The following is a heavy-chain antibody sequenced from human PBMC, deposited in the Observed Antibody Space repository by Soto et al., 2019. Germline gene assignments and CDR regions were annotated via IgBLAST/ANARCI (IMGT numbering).Heavy chain of an antibody. CDR3: TGILLYYDYYYGMDV. CDR2: IYYSGST. J-gene: IGHJ6*02. D-gene: IGHD3-16*01. V-gene: IGHV4-39*01. CDR1: GGSISSGGYY. Sequence: SETLSLTCTVSGGSISSGGYYWSWIRQHPGKGLEWIGSIYYSGSTYYNPSLKSRVTLSVDTSKNQFSLKLNSVTAADTAVYYCTGILLYYDYYYGMDVWGQGTTVTVSS.